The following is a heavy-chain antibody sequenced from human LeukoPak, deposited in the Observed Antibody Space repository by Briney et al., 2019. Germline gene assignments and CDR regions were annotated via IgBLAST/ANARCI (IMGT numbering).Heavy chain of an antibody. V-gene: IGHV4-61*02. Sequence: SQTLSLTCTVSGDSISSGSYYWSWIRQPAGKGLEWIGRIYTSGSTNYNPSLKSRVTISVDTSKNQFSLKLSSVTAADTAVYYCARGRHDYGDYGVIDYWGQGTLVTVSS. CDR1: GDSISSGSYY. D-gene: IGHD4-17*01. CDR3: ARGRHDYGDYGVIDY. CDR2: IYTSGST. J-gene: IGHJ4*02.